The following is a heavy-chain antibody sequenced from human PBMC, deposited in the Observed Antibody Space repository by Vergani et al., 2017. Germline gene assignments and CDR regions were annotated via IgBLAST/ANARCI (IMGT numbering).Heavy chain of an antibody. D-gene: IGHD2-2*01. J-gene: IGHJ4*02. Sequence: EVQLVESGGGLVQPGGSLRLSCAASGFTFATYSMNWVRQAPGKGLEWLSYISGRSDLIYYADSVKGRFTISRDNVKNSLYLQMISLRAEDTAVYYCVTRNAVVPAASFDHWGQGTLVTVSS. CDR3: VTRNAVVPAASFDH. CDR1: GFTFATYS. CDR2: ISGRSDLI. V-gene: IGHV3-48*01.